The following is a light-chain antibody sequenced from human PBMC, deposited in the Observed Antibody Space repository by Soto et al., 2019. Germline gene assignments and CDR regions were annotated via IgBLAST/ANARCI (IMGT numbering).Light chain of an antibody. J-gene: IGKJ4*01. CDR1: QIVGTS. CDR2: DAS. CDR3: QQRFDWPLT. Sequence: IVLTQSPATLSLSPGERASLSCRASQIVGTSLAWYQQRPGQAPRLLIYDASSRAAGIPARFSGGGSGTDFILTISSLEPEDFAVYYCQQRFDWPLTFGGGTKVEI. V-gene: IGKV3-11*01.